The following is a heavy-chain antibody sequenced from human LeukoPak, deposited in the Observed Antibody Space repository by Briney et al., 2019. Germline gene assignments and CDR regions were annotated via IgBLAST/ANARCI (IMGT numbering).Heavy chain of an antibody. Sequence: GGSLRLSCAASGFTFSSSSMHWVRRAPDKGREWVAFIRYDGSDKYYADSVKGRFTISRDNSKNTLYLQMNSLRAEDTAMYYCARDSETYDSSASTFEYWGQGTLVTVSS. CDR3: ARDSETYDSSASTFEY. CDR2: IRYDGSDK. V-gene: IGHV3-30*02. D-gene: IGHD3-22*01. J-gene: IGHJ4*02. CDR1: GFTFSSSS.